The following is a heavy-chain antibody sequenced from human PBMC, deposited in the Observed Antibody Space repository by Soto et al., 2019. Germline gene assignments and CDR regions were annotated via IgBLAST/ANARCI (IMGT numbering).Heavy chain of an antibody. V-gene: IGHV4-31*03. CDR1: GGSISSGGYY. D-gene: IGHD3-10*01. J-gene: IGHJ5*02. CDR2: IYYSGST. Sequence: QVQLQESGPGLVKPSQTLSLTCTVSGGSISSGGYYWSWIRQHPGKGLEWIGYIYYSGSTYYNPSLKGRVTISVDTSKNQFSLKLSSVTAADTAVYYCARGITMVRGAFNWFDPWGQGTLVTVSS. CDR3: ARGITMVRGAFNWFDP.